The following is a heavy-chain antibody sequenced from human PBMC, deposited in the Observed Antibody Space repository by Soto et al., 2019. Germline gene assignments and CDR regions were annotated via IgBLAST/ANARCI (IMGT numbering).Heavy chain of an antibody. CDR2: INPSGDST. CDR1: GFTFNSYY. D-gene: IGHD3-22*01. V-gene: IGHV1-46*02. Sequence: QVQLVQSGAEVKKPGASVKVSCKASGFTFNSYYMHWVRQAPGRGLEWMGIINPSGDSTSYAQKFQGRVTVTRDRSTRTLYMELSSVRSEDTAVYYCARDNSAYSPWWFDPWGQGTLVTVSS. J-gene: IGHJ5*02. CDR3: ARDNSAYSPWWFDP.